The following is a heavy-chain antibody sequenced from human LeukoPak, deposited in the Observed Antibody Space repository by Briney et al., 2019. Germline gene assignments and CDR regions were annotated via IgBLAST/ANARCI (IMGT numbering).Heavy chain of an antibody. CDR2: ISYDGSNK. J-gene: IGHJ4*02. D-gene: IGHD3-22*01. CDR1: GFIFSSYA. CDR3: ARLGSSGYLDY. Sequence: GGSLRLSCAASGFIFSSYAMHWVRQAPGKGLEWVAVISYDGSNKYYADSVKGRFTISRDNSKNTLYLQMNSLRAEDTAVYYCARLGSSGYLDYWGQGTLVTVSS. V-gene: IGHV3-30-3*01.